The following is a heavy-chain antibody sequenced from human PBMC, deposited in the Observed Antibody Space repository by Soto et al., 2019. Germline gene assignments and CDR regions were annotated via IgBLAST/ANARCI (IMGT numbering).Heavy chain of an antibody. CDR1: GGSISSGGYY. CDR3: ARESEVGATTNAHAFDI. CDR2: IYYSGST. J-gene: IGHJ3*02. Sequence: SSETLSLTCTVSGGSISSGGYYWSWIRQHPGKGLEWIGYIYYSGSTYYNPSLKSRVTISVDTSKNQFSLKLSSVTAADTAVYYCARESEVGATTNAHAFDIWGQGTMVTVSS. V-gene: IGHV4-31*03. D-gene: IGHD1-26*01.